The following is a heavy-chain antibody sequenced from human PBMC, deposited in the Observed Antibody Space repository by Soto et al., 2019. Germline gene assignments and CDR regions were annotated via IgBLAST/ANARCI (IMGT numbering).Heavy chain of an antibody. V-gene: IGHV3-72*01. Sequence: EVQLVESGGGLVQPGGSLRLSCAASGFTFSDHYMDWVRQAPGKGLEWVGRTRNKANSYTTEYAASVKGRFTISRDDSKNSLYLQMNSLKTEDTAVYYCARGGYYYDSSGYYDDGRDYWGQGTLVTVSS. CDR1: GFTFSDHY. D-gene: IGHD3-22*01. CDR2: TRNKANSYTT. J-gene: IGHJ4*02. CDR3: ARGGYYYDSSGYYDDGRDY.